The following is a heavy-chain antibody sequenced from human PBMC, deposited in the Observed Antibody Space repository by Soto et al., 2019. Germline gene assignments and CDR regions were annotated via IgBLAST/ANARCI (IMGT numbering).Heavy chain of an antibody. Sequence: GASVKVSCKASGYTFTGYYMHWVRQAPGQGLEWMGWINPNSGGTNYAQKFQGWVTMTRGTSISTAYMELSRLRSDDTAVYYCARTQWLFDYAFDIWGQGTMVTVSS. CDR1: GYTFTGYY. CDR3: ARTQWLFDYAFDI. D-gene: IGHD6-19*01. J-gene: IGHJ3*02. CDR2: INPNSGGT. V-gene: IGHV1-2*04.